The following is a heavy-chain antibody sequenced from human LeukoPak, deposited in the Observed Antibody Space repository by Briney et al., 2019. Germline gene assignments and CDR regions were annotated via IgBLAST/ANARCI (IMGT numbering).Heavy chain of an antibody. D-gene: IGHD5-24*01. CDR3: ARSDGYNLNY. V-gene: IGHV4-39*01. CDR1: GGSISSSSYY. CDR2: IYYSGST. Sequence: SETLSLTCTVSGGSISSSSYYWGWIRQPPGKGLEWIGSIYYSGSTYYNPSLKSRVTISVDTSKNQFSLKLSSVTAADTAVYYCARSDGYNLNYWGQGTLVTVSS. J-gene: IGHJ4*02.